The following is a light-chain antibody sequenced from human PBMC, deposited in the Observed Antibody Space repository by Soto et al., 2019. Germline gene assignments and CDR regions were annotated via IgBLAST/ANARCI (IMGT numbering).Light chain of an antibody. Sequence: EIVMTQSPATLSVSPGERATLSCRASQSVGGNLAWYQQRPGRAPRLLIYDASTRATDIPARFSGSGSGTEFTLTISSLQSEDFALYYCQQYNNWRLYTFGQGTKLEIK. J-gene: IGKJ2*01. V-gene: IGKV3-15*01. CDR1: QSVGGN. CDR2: DAS. CDR3: QQYNNWRLYT.